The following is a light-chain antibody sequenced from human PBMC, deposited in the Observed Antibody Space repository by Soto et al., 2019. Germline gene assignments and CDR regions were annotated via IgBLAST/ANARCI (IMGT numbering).Light chain of an antibody. CDR1: QSISSY. J-gene: IGKJ4*01. V-gene: IGKV1-39*01. Sequence: DIQMTQSPSSLSASVGDRVTITCRASQSISSYLNWYQQKPGKAPKLLIYAASSLQSRVPSRFSGSGSGTDFTLTTSSLQPEDFATYYCQQSYSTLALTFGGGTKVDIK. CDR3: QQSYSTLALT. CDR2: AAS.